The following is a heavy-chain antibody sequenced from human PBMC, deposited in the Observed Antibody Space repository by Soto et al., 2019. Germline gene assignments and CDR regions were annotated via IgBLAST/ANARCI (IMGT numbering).Heavy chain of an antibody. Sequence: QITLKESGPTLVKPTQTLTLTCTFSGFSLTTSGVGVGWIRQPPGKALEWLALIYWDDDKRYSPSLKSRLTTTXHXXKNHVVLTITNMDPADTATYFCAHRTTTVTWWFDPSGQGPLVTVSS. CDR3: AHRTTTVTWWFDP. V-gene: IGHV2-5*02. CDR2: IYWDDDK. J-gene: IGHJ5*02. D-gene: IGHD4-17*01. CDR1: GFSLTTSGVG.